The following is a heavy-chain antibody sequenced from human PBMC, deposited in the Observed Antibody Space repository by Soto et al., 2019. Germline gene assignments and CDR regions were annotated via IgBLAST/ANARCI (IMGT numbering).Heavy chain of an antibody. CDR2: ISGSGGST. Sequence: SLRLSCAASGFTFSSYAMSWVRQAPGKGLEWVSAISGSGGSTYYADSVKGRFTISRDNSKNTLYLQMNSLRAEDTAVYYCAKPAYYDFWSGYYFPDDYWGQGTLVTVSS. CDR3: AKPAYYDFWSGYYFPDDY. V-gene: IGHV3-23*01. CDR1: GFTFSSYA. D-gene: IGHD3-3*01. J-gene: IGHJ4*02.